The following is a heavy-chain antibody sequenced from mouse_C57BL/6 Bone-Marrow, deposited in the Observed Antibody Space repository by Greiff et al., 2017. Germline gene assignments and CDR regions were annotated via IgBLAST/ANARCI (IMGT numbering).Heavy chain of an antibody. Sequence: QVQLQQSGPGLVAPSQSLSITCTVSGFSLTSYGVSWVRQPPGKGLEWLGVICGDGSTNYHLALLSRLSISKDNSKSQVFLKLNSLQTDDTATYYCAREGTTVVGDYWGQGTALTVSS. D-gene: IGHD1-1*01. V-gene: IGHV2-3*01. J-gene: IGHJ2*01. CDR2: ICGDGST. CDR3: AREGTTVVGDY. CDR1: GFSLTSYG.